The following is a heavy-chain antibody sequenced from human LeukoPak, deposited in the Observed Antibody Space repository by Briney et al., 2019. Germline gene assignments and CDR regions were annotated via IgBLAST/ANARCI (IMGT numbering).Heavy chain of an antibody. CDR1: GYSISNGYD. D-gene: IGHD3-9*01. Sequence: TETLSLTCSVSGYSISNGYDWVWIRQPPGRGLEWIGSLYHSASAYYNTSLRSRVSMSVDTSKNQFSLTLSFVTAADTAVHYCARQHDTYYYYYIDVWGSGTTVTVSS. CDR2: LYHSASA. V-gene: IGHV4-38-2*01. J-gene: IGHJ6*03. CDR3: ARQHDTYYYYYIDV.